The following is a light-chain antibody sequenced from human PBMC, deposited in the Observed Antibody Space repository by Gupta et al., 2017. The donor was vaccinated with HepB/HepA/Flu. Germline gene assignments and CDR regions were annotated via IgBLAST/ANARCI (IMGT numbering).Light chain of an antibody. V-gene: IGKV2-30*01. CDR2: KVS. CDR1: RSLVSTDGNTY. Sequence: DVVLTQSPLSLPVTLGQPASISCTSSRSLVSTDGNTYFDWFHQGPGQSPRRLIYKVSKRDSGVPDRFSGSGSGTDFTLKISRVEAEDLGVYYCMQSTWWPHTFGQGTKLEIK. J-gene: IGKJ2*01. CDR3: MQSTWWPHT.